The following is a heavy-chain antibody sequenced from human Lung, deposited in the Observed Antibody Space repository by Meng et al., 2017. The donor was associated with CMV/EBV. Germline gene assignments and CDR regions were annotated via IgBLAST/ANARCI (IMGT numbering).Heavy chain of an antibody. CDR1: GYRFSDHW. V-gene: IGHV5-51*01. CDR3: ATTFVVPASLYAFDV. CDR2: IWPGDSDT. J-gene: IGHJ3*01. D-gene: IGHD2-2*01. Sequence: GGSLRLSCKGSGYRFSDHWIGWVRQMPGKGLEWMGIIWPGDSDTRFSPSFQGQVTISADKSISTAYLQWTSLKASDTAMYYCATTFVVPASLYAFDVWGQGTLVTVSS.